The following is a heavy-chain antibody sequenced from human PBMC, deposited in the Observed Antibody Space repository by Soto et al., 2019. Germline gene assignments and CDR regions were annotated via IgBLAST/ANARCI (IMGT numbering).Heavy chain of an antibody. CDR1: GCTFSSYA. CDR3: ARGALIAAAGRHAFDI. V-gene: IGHV1-69*13. D-gene: IGHD6-13*01. Sequence: AAVKVSCKASGCTFSSYAISWVRQAPGQGLEGMGGIIPIFGTANYAQKFQGRVTITADESTSTAYMELSSLRSEDTAVYYCARGALIAAAGRHAFDIWGQGTMVTVSS. CDR2: IIPIFGTA. J-gene: IGHJ3*02.